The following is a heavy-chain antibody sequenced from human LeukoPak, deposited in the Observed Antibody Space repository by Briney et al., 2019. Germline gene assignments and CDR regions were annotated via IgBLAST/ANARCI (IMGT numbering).Heavy chain of an antibody. CDR1: EFTFSSYG. Sequence: GGFLRLSCAASEFTFSSYGLHWVRQAPGKGLEWVAFIRYDGSNKYYADSVKGRFSISRDNSKNTLYLQMNSLRAEDTAVYYCARELSFDYWGQGTLVTVSS. J-gene: IGHJ4*02. CDR2: IRYDGSNK. CDR3: ARELSFDY. V-gene: IGHV3-30*02.